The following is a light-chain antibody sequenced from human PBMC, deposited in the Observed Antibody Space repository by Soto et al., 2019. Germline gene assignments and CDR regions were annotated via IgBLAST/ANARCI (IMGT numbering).Light chain of an antibody. CDR2: AAS. V-gene: IGKV1-39*01. Sequence: DIQMTQSPSSLSASVGDRVTLTCRASQSISTYLNWYQKKPGKAPKLLIHAASTLHSGVPSRFSGSGSGTDFTLTINSLQPEDFATYYCQQSYSTPPDTFGQGTTVEIK. CDR1: QSISTY. J-gene: IGKJ2*01. CDR3: QQSYSTPPDT.